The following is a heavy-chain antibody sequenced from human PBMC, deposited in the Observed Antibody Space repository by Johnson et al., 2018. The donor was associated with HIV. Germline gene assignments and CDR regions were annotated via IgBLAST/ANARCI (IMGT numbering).Heavy chain of an antibody. CDR3: ARPMGAVDECDAFDI. Sequence: QVQLVESGGGVVQPGMSLRLSCAASGFTFSNYALHWVRQAPGRGLEWVALISHDGSNKYYADFVKGRFTISRDNSINTLYLQMNSLRAEDTAVYYCARPMGAVDECDAFDIWGQGTVVTVSS. CDR2: ISHDGSNK. D-gene: IGHD1-26*01. J-gene: IGHJ3*02. CDR1: GFTFSNYA. V-gene: IGHV3-30-3*01.